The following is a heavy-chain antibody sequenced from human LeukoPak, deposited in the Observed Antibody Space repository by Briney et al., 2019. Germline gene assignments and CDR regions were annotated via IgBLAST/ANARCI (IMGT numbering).Heavy chain of an antibody. J-gene: IGHJ6*02. CDR1: GASMSSHF. Sequence: PSETLSLTCTVSGASMSSHFWSWIRQPPGKGLEWIGYIYYSGGTNYNPSLKSRVTISVDTSKNQFSLKLSSVTAADTAVYYCARFENYYYYYGMDVWGQGTTVTVSS. V-gene: IGHV4-59*08. CDR3: ARFENYYYYYGMDV. CDR2: IYYSGGT.